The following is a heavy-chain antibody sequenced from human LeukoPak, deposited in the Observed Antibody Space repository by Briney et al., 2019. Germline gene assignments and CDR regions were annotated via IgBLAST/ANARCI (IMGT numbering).Heavy chain of an antibody. V-gene: IGHV4-34*01. Sequence: SETLSLTCAVYGGSFSGYYWSWIRQPPGKGLEWIGEINHSGSTNYNPSLKSRVTISVDTSKNQISLKLSSVTAADTAVYYCARGRKDYGGTIRHFDYWGQGTLVTVSS. CDR1: GGSFSGYY. CDR2: INHSGST. D-gene: IGHD4-23*01. J-gene: IGHJ4*02. CDR3: ARGRKDYGGTIRHFDY.